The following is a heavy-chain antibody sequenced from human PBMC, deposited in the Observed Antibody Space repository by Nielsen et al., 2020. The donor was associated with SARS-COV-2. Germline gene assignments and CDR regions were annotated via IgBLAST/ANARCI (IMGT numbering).Heavy chain of an antibody. CDR2: IKSKTDGGTT. Sequence: GESLKISCAASGFTFSNAWMSWVRQAPGKGLEWVGRIKSKTDGGTTDYAAPVKGRFTISRDNAKNTLYLQMNSLRAGDTAVYYCAREYHGDYGDWYFDLWGRGTLVTVSS. CDR3: AREYHGDYGDWYFDL. V-gene: IGHV3-15*01. J-gene: IGHJ2*01. CDR1: GFTFSNAW. D-gene: IGHD4-17*01.